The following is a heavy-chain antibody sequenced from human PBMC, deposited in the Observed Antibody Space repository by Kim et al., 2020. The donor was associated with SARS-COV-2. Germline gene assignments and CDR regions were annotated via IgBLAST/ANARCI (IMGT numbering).Heavy chain of an antibody. CDR1: GGSISSYY. D-gene: IGHD2-2*01. CDR2: IYTSGST. Sequence: SETLSLTCTVSGGSISSYYWSWIRQPAGKGLEWIGRIYTSGSTNYNPSLKSRVTMSVDTSKNQFPLKLSSVTAADTAVYYCARASHCSSTSCYENWGQGTLVTVSS. CDR3: ARASHCSSTSCYEN. J-gene: IGHJ4*02. V-gene: IGHV4-4*07.